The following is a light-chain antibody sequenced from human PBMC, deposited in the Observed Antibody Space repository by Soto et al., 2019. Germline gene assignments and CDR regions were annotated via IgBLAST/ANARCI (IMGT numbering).Light chain of an antibody. CDR2: ATS. Sequence: EIVLTQSPGTLSSSPGERATLSCRASQSIDNRYLAWYQHKPGQAPRLLIYATSSRATGIPDRFGGSGSGTDFTLTINRLEPEDFAVDYCQQYFGSSWTFGQGTKLDSK. V-gene: IGKV3-20*01. CDR1: QSIDNRY. J-gene: IGKJ1*01. CDR3: QQYFGSSWT.